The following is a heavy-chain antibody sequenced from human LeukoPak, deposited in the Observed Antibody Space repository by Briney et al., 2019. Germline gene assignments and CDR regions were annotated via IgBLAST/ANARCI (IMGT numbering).Heavy chain of an antibody. D-gene: IGHD3-3*01. CDR3: ARDPGSFWSGYPGPFDY. CDR1: GFTFSSYE. Sequence: PGGSLRLSCAASGFTFSSYEMNWVRQAPGKGLEWVSYISSSGSTIYYADSVKGRFTISRDNAKNSLYLQMNSLRAEDTAVYYCARDPGSFWSGYPGPFDYWGQGTLVTVSS. CDR2: ISSSGSTI. V-gene: IGHV3-48*03. J-gene: IGHJ4*02.